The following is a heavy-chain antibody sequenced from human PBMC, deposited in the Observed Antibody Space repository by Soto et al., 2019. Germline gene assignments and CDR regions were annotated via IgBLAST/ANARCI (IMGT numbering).Heavy chain of an antibody. V-gene: IGHV3-33*01. CDR2: IWYDGSNK. CDR3: AREMVRGVKPMDV. CDR1: GFTFSSYG. J-gene: IGHJ6*03. D-gene: IGHD3-10*01. Sequence: VESGGGVVQPGRSLRLSCAASGFTFSSYGMHWVRQAPGKGLEWVAVIWYDGSNKYYADSVKGRFTISRDNSKNTLYLQMNSLRAEDTAVYYCAREMVRGVKPMDVWGKGTTVTVSS.